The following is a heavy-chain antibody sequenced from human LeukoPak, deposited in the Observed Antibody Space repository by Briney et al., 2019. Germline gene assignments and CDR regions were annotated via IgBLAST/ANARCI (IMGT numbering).Heavy chain of an antibody. CDR3: ARAGSYRYVLDY. CDR1: GYTFTSYD. J-gene: IGHJ4*02. CDR2: LNPSSGNT. Sequence: ASVKVSCKASGYTFTSYDFNWVRQASGQGLEWMGWLNPSSGNTDYAQNFQGRVTITRDTSISTAYMELSSLRSEDTAVYYCARAGSYRYVLDYWGQGTLVTVSS. D-gene: IGHD3-16*02. V-gene: IGHV1-8*03.